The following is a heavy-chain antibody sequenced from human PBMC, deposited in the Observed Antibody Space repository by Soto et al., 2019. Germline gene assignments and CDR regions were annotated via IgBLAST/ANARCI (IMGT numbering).Heavy chain of an antibody. CDR3: GTASSFYYYYGMDV. CDR1: GGTFSSYA. V-gene: IGHV1-69*06. CDR2: IIPIFGTA. J-gene: IGHJ6*02. D-gene: IGHD6-6*01. Sequence: SVKVSCKASGGTFSSYAISWVRQAPGQGLEWMGGIIPIFGTANYAQKFQGRVTITADKSTSTAYMELSSLRSEDTAVYYCGTASSFYYYYGMDVWGQGTTVTVSS.